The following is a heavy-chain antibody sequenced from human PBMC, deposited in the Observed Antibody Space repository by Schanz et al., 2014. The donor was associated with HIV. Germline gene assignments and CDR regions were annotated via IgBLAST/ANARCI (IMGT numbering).Heavy chain of an antibody. CDR1: EFPFSHNA. D-gene: IGHD3-16*01. CDR3: AQMGAFAAFDF. CDR2: ITDSGDKT. J-gene: IGHJ3*01. Sequence: EALLLESGGGLVQPGGSLRLSCRGSEFPFSHNAMTWVRQAPGKGLQWVSSITDSGDKTDYTDSVKGRFTISRDNSRNTLFLQMDSLRVDDTAVYYCAQMGAFAAFDFWGHGTVVTVSS. V-gene: IGHV3-23*01.